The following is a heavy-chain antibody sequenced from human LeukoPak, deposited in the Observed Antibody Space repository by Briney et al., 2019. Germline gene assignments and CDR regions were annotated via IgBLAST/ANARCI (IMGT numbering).Heavy chain of an antibody. CDR2: IYYSGST. J-gene: IGHJ6*02. CDR3: ATGGYYDILTGYYYSYYYGMDV. Sequence: SETLSLTCTVSGGSISSSSYYWGWIRQPPGKGLEWIGSIYYSGSTNYNPSLKSRVTISVDTSKNQFSLKLSSVTAANTAVYYCATGGYYDILTGYYYSYYYGMDVWGQGTTVTVSS. D-gene: IGHD3-9*01. V-gene: IGHV4-39*07. CDR1: GGSISSSSYY.